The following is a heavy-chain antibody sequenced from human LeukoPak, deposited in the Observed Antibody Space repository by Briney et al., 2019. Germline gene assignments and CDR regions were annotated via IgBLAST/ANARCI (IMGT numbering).Heavy chain of an antibody. CDR3: TRHVGYGLRFDY. V-gene: IGHV3-73*01. J-gene: IGHJ4*02. Sequence: GGSLRLSCAASGFTFSGSAMQWVRQASGKGLEWVGRIRSKANSYATAYAASVKGSFTISRDDSKNTAYLQMNSLKTEDTAVYYCTRHVGYGLRFDYWGQGTLVTVSS. CDR1: GFTFSGSA. CDR2: IRSKANSYAT. D-gene: IGHD3/OR15-3a*01.